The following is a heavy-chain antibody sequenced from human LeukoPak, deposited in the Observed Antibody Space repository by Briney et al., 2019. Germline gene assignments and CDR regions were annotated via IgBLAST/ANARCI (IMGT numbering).Heavy chain of an antibody. Sequence: SETLSLTCTVSGGSISSYYWSWIRQPPGKGLEWIGYIYYSGGTNYNPSLKSRVTISVDTSKNQFSLKLSSVTAADTAVYYCARGYSYGYYYYYGMDVWGQGTTVTVSS. CDR1: GGSISSYY. D-gene: IGHD5-18*01. V-gene: IGHV4-59*08. CDR3: ARGYSYGYYYYYGMDV. CDR2: IYYSGGT. J-gene: IGHJ6*02.